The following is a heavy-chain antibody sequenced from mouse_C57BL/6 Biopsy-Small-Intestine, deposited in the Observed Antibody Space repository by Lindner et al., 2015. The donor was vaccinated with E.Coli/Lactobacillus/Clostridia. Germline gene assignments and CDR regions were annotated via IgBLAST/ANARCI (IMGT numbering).Heavy chain of an antibody. D-gene: IGHD2-13*01. CDR1: GYTFTSYG. J-gene: IGHJ4*01. CDR3: ARNFDYGDYYYDF. CDR2: IFTYNGDT. V-gene: IGHV1S134*01. Sequence: SVKVSCKTSGYTFTSYGVTWVRQAPGQGLEWMGRIFTYNGDTAYAQRVQDRVTMTTDTSTSTAYMELRGLRSDDTAVYFCARNFDYGDYYYDFWGQGTLVTVSS.